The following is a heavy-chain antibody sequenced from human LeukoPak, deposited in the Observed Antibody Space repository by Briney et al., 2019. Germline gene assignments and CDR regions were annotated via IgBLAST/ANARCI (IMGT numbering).Heavy chain of an antibody. CDR2: VSGSGGST. D-gene: IGHD3-10*01. CDR1: GFTFSSYA. CDR3: AKAVSMVRGVIGYYYYGMDV. J-gene: IGHJ6*02. V-gene: IGHV3-23*01. Sequence: PGGSLRLSCAASGFTFSSYAMSWVRQAPGKGREWVSSVSGSGGSTYYADSVKGRFTISRDNSKNTLYLQMNSLRAEDTAVYYCAKAVSMVRGVIGYYYYGMDVWGQGTTVTVSS.